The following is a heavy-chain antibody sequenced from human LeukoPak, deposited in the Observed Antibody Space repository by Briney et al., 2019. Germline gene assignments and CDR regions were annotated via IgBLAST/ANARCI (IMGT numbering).Heavy chain of an antibody. D-gene: IGHD6-19*01. CDR3: AKARSSGWYGYFDY. V-gene: IGHV3-23*01. CDR1: GFTFSSYT. Sequence: GRSLRLSCAASGFTFSSYTTHWVRQAPGKGLEWVSAISGSGGGTYYADSVKGRFTISRDNSKNTLYLQMNSLRAEDTAVYYCAKARSSGWYGYFDYWGQGTLVTVSS. J-gene: IGHJ4*02. CDR2: ISGSGGGT.